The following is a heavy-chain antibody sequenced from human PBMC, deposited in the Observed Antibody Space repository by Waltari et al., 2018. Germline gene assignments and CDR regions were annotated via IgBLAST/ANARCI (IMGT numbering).Heavy chain of an antibody. V-gene: IGHV4-38-2*01. J-gene: IGHJ1*01. CDR3: ARRGKYYDFWSGYSLAEYFQH. D-gene: IGHD3-3*01. CDR2: IYHSGNT. CDR1: GFPIAGGYY. Sequence: QVQLQESGPGLVKPSETLSLTCAVSGFPIAGGYYWGWIRQPPGKGLGWIGSIYHSGNTYYNPSLKSRVTMSVDTSKNQFSLKLSSVTAADTAVYYCARRGKYYDFWSGYSLAEYFQHWGQGTLVTVSS.